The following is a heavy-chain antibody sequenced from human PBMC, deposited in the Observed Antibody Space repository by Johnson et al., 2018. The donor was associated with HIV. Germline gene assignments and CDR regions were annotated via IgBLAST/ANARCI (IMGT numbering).Heavy chain of an antibody. CDR3: AKTRMGGILDAFDL. CDR2: ISYDGSNK. V-gene: IGHV3-30*18. J-gene: IGHJ3*01. Sequence: QVQLVESGGGVVQPGRSLRLSCAASGFTLSNYGIHWVRQAPGKGLEWVAVISYDGSNKYYADSVKGRFTVSRDNSKNTLDLQMNSLTIEDTAVFYCAKTRMGGILDAFDLWGQGTMVIVS. D-gene: IGHD3-10*01. CDR1: GFTLSNYG.